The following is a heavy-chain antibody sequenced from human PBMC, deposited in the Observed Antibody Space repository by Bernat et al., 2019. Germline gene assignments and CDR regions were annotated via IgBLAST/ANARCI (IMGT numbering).Heavy chain of an antibody. V-gene: IGHV3-74*01. CDR3: ARDTTWIPHDAFDI. CDR2: INSDGSST. D-gene: IGHD5-18*01. J-gene: IGHJ3*02. CDR1: GFTFSSSW. Sequence: EVQLVESGGGLVQPGGSLRLSCAASGFTFSSSWMHWVRQAPGKGLVWVSRINSDGSSTSYADSVKGRFTISRDNAKNTLYLQMNSLRAEDTAVYYCARDTTWIPHDAFDIWGQGTMVTVSS.